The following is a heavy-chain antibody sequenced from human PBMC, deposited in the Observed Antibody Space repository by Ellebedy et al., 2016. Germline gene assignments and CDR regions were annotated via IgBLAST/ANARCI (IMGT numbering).Heavy chain of an antibody. CDR2: ISGSGGGT. CDR3: AKWWPGAEYFQH. J-gene: IGHJ1*01. CDR1: GFTFSSYV. Sequence: GESLKISCAASGFTFSSYVMSWVRQAPGKGLEWVSTISGSGGGTYYADSVKGRFTISRDNSKNTLYLQMNSLRAEDTAVYYCAKWWPGAEYFQHWGQGTLVTVSS. D-gene: IGHD2-15*01. V-gene: IGHV3-23*01.